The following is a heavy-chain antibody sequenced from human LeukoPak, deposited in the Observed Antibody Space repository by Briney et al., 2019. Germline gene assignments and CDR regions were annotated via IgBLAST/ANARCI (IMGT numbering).Heavy chain of an antibody. J-gene: IGHJ4*02. D-gene: IGHD1-1*01. Sequence: GGSLRLSCAASGFTVSSNYMSWVRQAPGKGLEWVSVIYSGGSTYYADSVKGRFTISRDNSKNTLYLQMNSLRAEDTAVYYCARVGRPESFQIYYFDYWGQGALVTVSS. CDR3: ARVGRPESFQIYYFDY. V-gene: IGHV3-53*01. CDR2: IYSGGST. CDR1: GFTVSSNY.